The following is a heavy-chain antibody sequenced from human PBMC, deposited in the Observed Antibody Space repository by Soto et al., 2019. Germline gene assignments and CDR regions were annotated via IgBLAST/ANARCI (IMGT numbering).Heavy chain of an antibody. CDR1: GDTFSGYP. V-gene: IGHV1-69*18. J-gene: IGHJ4*02. D-gene: IGHD3-10*01. CDR2: IIPVIGTT. Sequence: QVQLVQSGAELKKPGSSVKVSCKASGDTFSGYPINWVRQAPGEGLEWMGRIIPVIGTTNDVQRFEGRVTFTADESTNTAYMELRGLLSEDTAVYYCARDGGFGELKYWGPGTLVTVSS. CDR3: ARDGGFGELKY.